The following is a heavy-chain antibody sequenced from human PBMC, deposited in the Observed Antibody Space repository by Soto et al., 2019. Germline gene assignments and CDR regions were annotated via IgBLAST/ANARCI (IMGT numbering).Heavy chain of an antibody. CDR3: ARELSMARNWFDP. CDR2: IYYSGST. CDR1: GGSISSGDYY. J-gene: IGHJ5*02. Sequence: QVQLQESGPGLVKPSQTLSLTCTVSGGSISSGDYYWSWIRQPPGKGLEWIGYIYYSGSTYYNPSLKSRVTISVDTSKNQFSLKLSSMTAADTAVYYCARELSMARNWFDPWGQGTLVTVSS. V-gene: IGHV4-30-4*01.